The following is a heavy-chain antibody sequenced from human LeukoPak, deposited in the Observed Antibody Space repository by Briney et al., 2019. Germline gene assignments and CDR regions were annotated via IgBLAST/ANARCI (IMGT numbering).Heavy chain of an antibody. V-gene: IGHV3-23*01. CDR3: AKGTDYYGSGGHFDF. CDR1: GFTFSSYA. D-gene: IGHD3-10*01. CDR2: ISGGATST. J-gene: IGHJ4*02. Sequence: PGGSLRLSCAASGFTFSSYAMSLVRQAPGEGLEWVSGISGGATSTDYADSVRGRFSISRDNFKNTVSLQMSSLRAEDTATYYCAKGTDYYGSGGHFDFWGQGALVTVSS.